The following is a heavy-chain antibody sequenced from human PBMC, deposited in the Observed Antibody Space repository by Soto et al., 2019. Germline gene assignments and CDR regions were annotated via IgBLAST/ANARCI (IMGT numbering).Heavy chain of an antibody. CDR3: ARNGIAVAGAFWFDL. V-gene: IGHV1-69*02. Sequence: GASVKVSCKASGGTFSSYTISWVRQAPGQGLEWMGRIIPILGIANYAQKFRGRVTITADKSTSTAYMELSGLRSEDTAVYYCARNGIAVAGAFWFDLWGQGTLVTVSS. D-gene: IGHD6-19*01. CDR1: GGTFSSYT. J-gene: IGHJ5*02. CDR2: IIPILGIA.